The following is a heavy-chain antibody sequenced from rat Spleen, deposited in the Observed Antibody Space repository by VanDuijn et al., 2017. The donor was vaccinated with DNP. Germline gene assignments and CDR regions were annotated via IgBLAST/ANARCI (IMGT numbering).Heavy chain of an antibody. CDR2: ISYNGGTP. CDR1: GFTFSDYN. V-gene: IGHV5-7*01. Sequence: EVQLVESGGGLVQPGRSLKLSCAASGFTFSDYNMAWVRQAPAKGLEWVATISYNGGTPYYRDPVKGRFTISRDNAQSTLYLQMDSLRSEDTATYYCTRHRTIMPYYYAMDAWGQGASVTVSS. CDR3: TRHRTIMPYYYAMDA. D-gene: IGHD1-12*01. J-gene: IGHJ4*01.